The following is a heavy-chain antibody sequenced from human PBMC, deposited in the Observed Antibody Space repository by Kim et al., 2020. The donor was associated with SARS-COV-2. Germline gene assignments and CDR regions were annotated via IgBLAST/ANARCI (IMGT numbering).Heavy chain of an antibody. D-gene: IGHD3-22*01. CDR3: ARTLPDSRGHYFFDY. J-gene: IGHJ4*02. Sequence: ASVKGRFTISRGDSKSSLFLQINSLKTECTAVYYCARTLPDSRGHYFFDYWGQGTLVTVSS. V-gene: IGHV3-72*01.